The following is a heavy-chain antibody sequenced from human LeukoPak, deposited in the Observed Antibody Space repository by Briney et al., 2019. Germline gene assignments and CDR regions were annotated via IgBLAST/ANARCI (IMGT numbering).Heavy chain of an antibody. CDR3: ARVGFGVVGYYYMDV. Sequence: PGRSLRLSCAASGFTFSSYGMHWVRQAPGKGLEWVAVIWYDGSNKYYADSVKGRFTISRDNSKNTLYLQMNSLRAEDTAVYYCARVGFGVVGYYYMDVWGKGTTVTVSS. CDR1: GFTFSSYG. CDR2: IWYDGSNK. V-gene: IGHV3-33*01. J-gene: IGHJ6*03. D-gene: IGHD3-3*01.